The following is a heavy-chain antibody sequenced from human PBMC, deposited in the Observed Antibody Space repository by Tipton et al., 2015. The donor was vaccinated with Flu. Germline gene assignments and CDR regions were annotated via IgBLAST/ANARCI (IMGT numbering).Heavy chain of an antibody. CDR3: ARDIAAAGTRYYFDY. J-gene: IGHJ4*02. D-gene: IGHD6-13*01. Sequence: LRLSCTVSGGSISSGSYYWSWIRQPAGKGLEWIGRIYTSGSTNYNPSLKSRVTISVDTSKNQFSLKLSSVTAADTAVYYCARDIAAAGTRYYFDYWGQGTLVTVSS. V-gene: IGHV4-61*02. CDR1: GGSISSGSYY. CDR2: IYTSGST.